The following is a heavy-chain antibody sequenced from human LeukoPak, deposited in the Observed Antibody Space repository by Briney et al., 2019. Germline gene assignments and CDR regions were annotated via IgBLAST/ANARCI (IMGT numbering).Heavy chain of an antibody. CDR3: AREEYGDYFDY. V-gene: IGHV3-23*01. D-gene: IGHD4-17*01. CDR1: GFTFITYA. CDR2: ISGTGGST. J-gene: IGHJ4*02. Sequence: GGSLRLSCAASGFTFITYAMTWVRQAPGKGLEWVSAISGTGGSTYYADSVRGRFTISRDNSKNTLYLQMNSLRAEDTAVYYCAREEYGDYFDYWGQGTLVTVSS.